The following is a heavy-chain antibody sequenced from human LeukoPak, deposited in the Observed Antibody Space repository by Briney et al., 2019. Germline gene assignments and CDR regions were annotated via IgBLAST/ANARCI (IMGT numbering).Heavy chain of an antibody. D-gene: IGHD3-10*01. V-gene: IGHV3-23*01. J-gene: IGHJ4*02. Sequence: PGGSLRLSCAASGFTSSSYAMSWVRQAPGKGLEWVSAISGSGGSTYYADSVKGRFTISRDNSKNTLYLQMNSLRAEDTAVYYCAKGMVRGVIPTDLDYWGQGTLVTVSS. CDR2: ISGSGGST. CDR1: GFTSSSYA. CDR3: AKGMVRGVIPTDLDY.